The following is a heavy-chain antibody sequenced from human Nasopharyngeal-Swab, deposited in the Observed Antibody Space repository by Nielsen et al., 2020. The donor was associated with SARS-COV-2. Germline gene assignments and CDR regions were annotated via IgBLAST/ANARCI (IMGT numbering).Heavy chain of an antibody. D-gene: IGHD1-26*01. V-gene: IGHV1-18*01. Sequence: WVRQAPGQGLEWMGWISAFNGPTNYAQKFQGRVTMTTDTYTSTAYMELRTLRSDDTAVYYCARGDSGSYSAYWGQGTLVTVSS. CDR3: ARGDSGSYSAY. J-gene: IGHJ4*02. CDR2: ISAFNGPT.